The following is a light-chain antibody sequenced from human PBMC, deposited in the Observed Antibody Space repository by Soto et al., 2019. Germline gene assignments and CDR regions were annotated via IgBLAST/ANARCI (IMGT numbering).Light chain of an antibody. CDR3: QQYGSSPWT. Sequence: IVFTQSPCTLSLSPGERATLSCRASQSVSNNYLAWYQQKPGQAPRLLIYGASNRATGIPDRFSGSGSGTDFTLTISRLEPEDFAVYYCQQYGSSPWTFGQGTKVDIK. V-gene: IGKV3-20*01. CDR1: QSVSNNY. CDR2: GAS. J-gene: IGKJ1*01.